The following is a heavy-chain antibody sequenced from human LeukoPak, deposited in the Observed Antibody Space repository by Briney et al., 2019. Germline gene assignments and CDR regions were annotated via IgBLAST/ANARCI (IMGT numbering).Heavy chain of an antibody. CDR1: GFTFSSYE. D-gene: IGHD3-3*01. CDR2: ISSRGSTI. J-gene: IGHJ4*02. CDR3: ASTPRPIGVVIQDY. Sequence: PGGSLRLSCAASGFTFSSYEMNWVRQAPGKGLEWVSYISSRGSTIYYADSVKGRFTISRDNAKNSLYLQMNSLRAEDTAVYYCASTPRPIGVVIQDYWGQGTLVTVSS. V-gene: IGHV3-48*03.